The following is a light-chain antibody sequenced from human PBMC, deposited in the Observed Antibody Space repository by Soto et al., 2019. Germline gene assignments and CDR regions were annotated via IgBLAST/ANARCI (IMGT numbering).Light chain of an antibody. CDR1: QSLLHSNGYNY. J-gene: IGKJ2*01. CDR2: LGS. CDR3: MHALQTPHI. V-gene: IGKV2-28*01. Sequence: DIVMTQSPLSLPVTPGEPASISCRSSQSLLHSNGYNYLDWYLQKPGQSPQLLIYLGSNRASGVPDRFSGSGSSTDFTLRISRVEAEDVGVYYWMHALQTPHIFGQGTKLEIK.